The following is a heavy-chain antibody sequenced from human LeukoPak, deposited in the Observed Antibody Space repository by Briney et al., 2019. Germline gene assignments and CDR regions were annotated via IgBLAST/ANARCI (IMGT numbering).Heavy chain of an antibody. CDR1: GFTLSDYW. D-gene: IGHD1-14*01. Sequence: GGSLRLSCAASGFTLSDYWMHWVRQAPGKGLVWVARINGDGSSSIYADTVKGQFTISRDNAKNTLYLQMNSLRVEDTAVYYCARDPRNMGLDPWGQGTLVTVPS. CDR2: INGDGSSS. CDR3: ARDPRNMGLDP. J-gene: IGHJ5*02. V-gene: IGHV3-74*01.